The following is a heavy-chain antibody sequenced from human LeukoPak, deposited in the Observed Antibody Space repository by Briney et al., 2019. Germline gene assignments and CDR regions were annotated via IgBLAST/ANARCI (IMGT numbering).Heavy chain of an antibody. J-gene: IGHJ4*02. V-gene: IGHV3-11*01. CDR3: ARDAIDSSGFDFDY. CDR1: GFTFSDYY. Sequence: TGESLRLSCAASGFTFSDYYMTWIRQAPGKGLEWISYISTSAGTIYYADSVKGRFTISRDNAKNSLYLQMNSLRAKDTAVYYCARDAIDSSGFDFDYWGQGTLVTVSS. D-gene: IGHD3-22*01. CDR2: ISTSAGTI.